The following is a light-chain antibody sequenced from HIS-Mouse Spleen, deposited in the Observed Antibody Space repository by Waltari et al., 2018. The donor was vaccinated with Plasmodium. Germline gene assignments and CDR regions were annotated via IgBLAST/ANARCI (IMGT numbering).Light chain of an antibody. CDR1: KLGDKY. CDR3: QAWDSSTAV. Sequence: SYELTQPPSVSVSPGQTASITCSGDKLGDKYACWYQQKPGQSPVLVIYQDSKRPSGSPERFPGSNSGTTATLTISGTQAMDEADYYCQAWDSSTAVFGGGTKLTVL. CDR2: QDS. J-gene: IGLJ3*02. V-gene: IGLV3-1*01.